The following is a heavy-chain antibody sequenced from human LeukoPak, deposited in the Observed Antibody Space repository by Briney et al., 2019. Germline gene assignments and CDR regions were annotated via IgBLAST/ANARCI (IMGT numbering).Heavy chain of an antibody. CDR1: GFTFSSYA. CDR2: ISGSGGST. CDR3: ARTEYSSSWYYFDY. D-gene: IGHD6-13*01. V-gene: IGHV3-23*01. J-gene: IGHJ4*02. Sequence: GGSLRLSCAASGFTFSSYAMSWVRQAPGKGLEWVSAISGSGGSTYYADSVKGRFTISRDNSKNTLYLQMNSLRAEDTAVYYCARTEYSSSWYYFDYWGQGTLVTVSS.